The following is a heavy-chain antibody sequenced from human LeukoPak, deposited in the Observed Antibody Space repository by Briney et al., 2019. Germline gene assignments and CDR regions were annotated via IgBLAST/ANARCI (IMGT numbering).Heavy chain of an antibody. D-gene: IGHD6-13*01. CDR2: ISSSSSYI. CDR3: ARLAAAGTSFYGMDV. V-gene: IGHV3-21*01. Sequence: PGGSLRLSCATSGFIFSSYSMNWVRQAPGKGLEWVSSISSSSSYIYYADSVKGRFTISRDNAKNSLYLQMNSLRAEDTAMYYCARLAAAGTSFYGMDVWGKGTTVTVSS. J-gene: IGHJ6*04. CDR1: GFIFSSYS.